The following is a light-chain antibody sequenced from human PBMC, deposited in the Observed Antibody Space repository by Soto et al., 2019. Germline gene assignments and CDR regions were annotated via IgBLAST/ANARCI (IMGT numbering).Light chain of an antibody. Sequence: QSVLTQPPSVSGAPGQRVTISCTGSSSNIGAGYVVHWYQQLPGTAPKLLIYGNSNRPSGVPDRFSGSKSGTSASLAITGLGAEDEADYYCQAYDGNLSGAVFGGGTKLAVL. CDR2: GNS. V-gene: IGLV1-40*01. J-gene: IGLJ2*01. CDR3: QAYDGNLSGAV. CDR1: SSNIGAGYV.